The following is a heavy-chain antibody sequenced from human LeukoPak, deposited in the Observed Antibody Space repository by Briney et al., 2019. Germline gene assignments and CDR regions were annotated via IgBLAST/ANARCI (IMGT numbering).Heavy chain of an antibody. D-gene: IGHD1-26*01. CDR1: GAFSSSVY. J-gene: IGHJ4*02. V-gene: IGHV4-59*12. Sequence: PSETLSLTRYVSGAFSSSVYLSSVRQPLGKGLEWLGYIFSSGHSNYNPSLTSRISMSVDTSNAQFSLELTSVTAAETAVYYCASIDPLGFFDAWGPGTLVTVSS. CDR2: IFSSGHS. CDR3: ASIDPLGFFDA.